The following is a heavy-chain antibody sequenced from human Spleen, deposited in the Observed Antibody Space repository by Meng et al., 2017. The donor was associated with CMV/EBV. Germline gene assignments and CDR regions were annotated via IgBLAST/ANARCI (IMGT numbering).Heavy chain of an antibody. D-gene: IGHD3-3*01. Sequence: ASVKVSCKAPGGTFSNYAISWVRQAPGQGLEWMGWINPNSGGTNYAQKFQGRVTMTRDTSISTAYMELSRLRSDDTAVYYCARAITIFGAKAFDYWGQGTLVTVSS. J-gene: IGHJ4*02. CDR3: ARAITIFGAKAFDY. V-gene: IGHV1-2*02. CDR2: INPNSGGT. CDR1: GGTFSNYA.